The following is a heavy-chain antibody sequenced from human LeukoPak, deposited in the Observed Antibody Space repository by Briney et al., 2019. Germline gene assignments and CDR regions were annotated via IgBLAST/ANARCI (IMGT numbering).Heavy chain of an antibody. V-gene: IGHV3-48*03. Sequence: GGSLRLSCAASGFTFSSYEMNWVRQAPGKGLEWVPYISSSGSTIYYADSVKGRFTISRDNAKNSLYLQMNSLRAEDTAVYYCARVGDYALHYYYYMDVWGKGTTVTVSS. CDR2: ISSSGSTI. CDR1: GFTFSSYE. CDR3: ARVGDYALHYYYYMDV. J-gene: IGHJ6*03. D-gene: IGHD4-17*01.